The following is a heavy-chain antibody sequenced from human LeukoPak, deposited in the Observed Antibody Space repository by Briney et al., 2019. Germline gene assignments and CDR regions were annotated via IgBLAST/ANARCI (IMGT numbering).Heavy chain of an antibody. V-gene: IGHV4-39*01. CDR2: IYYSGST. CDR3: ARHSRIAARNWFDP. D-gene: IGHD6-6*01. J-gene: IGHJ5*02. CDR1: GGSLSSSSYY. Sequence: SETLSLTCTVSGGSLSSSSYYSGWIRQPPGKGLEWIGSIYYSGSTYYNPSLKSRVTISVDTSKNQFSLKLSSVTAADTAVYYCARHSRIAARNWFDPWGQGTLVTVSS.